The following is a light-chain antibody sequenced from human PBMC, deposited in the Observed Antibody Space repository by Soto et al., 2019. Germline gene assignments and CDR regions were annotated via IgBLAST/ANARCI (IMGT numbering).Light chain of an antibody. CDR3: QTWGTGIRVV. Sequence: QPVLTQSPSASASLGASVKLTCTLNSGHRSYAIAWHQQQPEKGPRYLMKLDIDGSHSKGDGIPDRFSGSSSGAERYLTISSLQPEDEADYYCQTWGTGIRVVFGGGTKLTVL. CDR1: SGHRSYA. J-gene: IGLJ2*01. CDR2: LDIDGSH. V-gene: IGLV4-69*01.